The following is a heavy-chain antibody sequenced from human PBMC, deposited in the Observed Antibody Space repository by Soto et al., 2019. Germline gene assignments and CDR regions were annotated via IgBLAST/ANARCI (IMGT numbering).Heavy chain of an antibody. D-gene: IGHD5-12*01. CDR3: AKDGYSGYVDY. J-gene: IGHJ4*02. V-gene: IGHV3-30*18. Sequence: GGSLRLSCAASGFTFSSYGMHWVRQAPGKGLEWVAVISYDGSNKYYADSVKGRLTISRDNSKNTLYLQMNSLRAEDTAVYYCAKDGYSGYVDYWGQGTLVTVSS. CDR2: ISYDGSNK. CDR1: GFTFSSYG.